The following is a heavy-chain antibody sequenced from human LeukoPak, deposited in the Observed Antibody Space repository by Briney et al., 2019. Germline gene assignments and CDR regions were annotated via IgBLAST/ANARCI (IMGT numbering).Heavy chain of an antibody. Sequence: SETLSLTCAVSGGPLTSYYWSWIRQPPGKGLEWIGYIYYSGSTNYNPSLKSRVTISVDTSKNQFSLKLSSVTAADTAVYYCARDEGIAVAAGAFDIWGQGTMVTVSS. CDR3: ARDEGIAVAAGAFDI. CDR1: GGPLTSYY. J-gene: IGHJ3*02. D-gene: IGHD6-19*01. V-gene: IGHV4-59*01. CDR2: IYYSGST.